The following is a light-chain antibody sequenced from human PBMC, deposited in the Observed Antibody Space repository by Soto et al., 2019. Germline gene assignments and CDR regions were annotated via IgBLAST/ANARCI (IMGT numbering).Light chain of an antibody. V-gene: IGKV1-39*01. CDR3: QQSYSTPWT. CDR2: AAS. Sequence: DIQMTQSPSSLSASVGDRVRITCRASQSISSYLNWYQQKPGKAPKLLIYAASSLQSGVPSRFSGSGSGTDFTLTISSLQPEDFATYYCQQSYSTPWTLGQGTKVDI. J-gene: IGKJ1*01. CDR1: QSISSY.